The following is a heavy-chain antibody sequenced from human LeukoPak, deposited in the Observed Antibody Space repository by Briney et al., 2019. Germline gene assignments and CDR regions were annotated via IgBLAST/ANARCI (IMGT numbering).Heavy chain of an antibody. Sequence: GVSLRLSCAASGFTFRSYAMSWVRQAPGKGLEWVSGISGSGGSTYFADSVKGRFTISRDNSKNTLYLQMNSLRAEDTAVYNCARSPLLGYFDYWGQGTLVTVSS. J-gene: IGHJ4*02. CDR1: GFTFRSYA. CDR2: ISGSGGST. D-gene: IGHD7-27*01. V-gene: IGHV3-23*01. CDR3: ARSPLLGYFDY.